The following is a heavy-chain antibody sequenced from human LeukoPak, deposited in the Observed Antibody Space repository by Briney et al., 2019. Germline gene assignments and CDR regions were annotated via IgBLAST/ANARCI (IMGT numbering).Heavy chain of an antibody. CDR2: INPSGGST. CDR3: AAGTGTPLS. J-gene: IGHJ4*02. D-gene: IGHD1-1*01. V-gene: IGHV1-46*01. Sequence: ASVKVSCKASGYPFTSYYMHWVRQAPGQGLEWMGIINPSGGSTNYAQKFHERVTITMDMSTSTAYMDLGSLRSDDTAVYYCAAGTGTPLSWGQGTLVIVSS. CDR1: GYPFTSYY.